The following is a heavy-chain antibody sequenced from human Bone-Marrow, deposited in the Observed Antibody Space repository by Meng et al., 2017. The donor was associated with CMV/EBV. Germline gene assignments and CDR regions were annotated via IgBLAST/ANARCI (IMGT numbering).Heavy chain of an antibody. CDR1: GYSFSSYW. V-gene: IGHV5-51*01. J-gene: IGHJ6*02. CDR3: ARLVYYGMDV. CDR2: IYPGDSDT. Sequence: GGSLRLSCKGSGYSFSSYWSGWVRQMPGKGLEWMGIIYPGDSDTRYSPSFQGQVTISADQSISTAYLQWSSLKASDTAMYYCARLVYYGMDVWGQGTTVTVSS.